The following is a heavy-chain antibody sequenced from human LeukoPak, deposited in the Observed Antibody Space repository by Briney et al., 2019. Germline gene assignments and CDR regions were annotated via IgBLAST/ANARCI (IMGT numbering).Heavy chain of an antibody. Sequence: ASVKVSCKASGHTFSDNHLYWIRQAPGQGLECMGWISPNTGGTSYAQKFQGRITMTGDTSISTGYMELTSLRSDDTAIYYCARELGRNAFDVWGQGTMVTVSS. CDR2: ISPNTGGT. CDR1: GHTFSDNH. D-gene: IGHD7-27*01. J-gene: IGHJ3*01. V-gene: IGHV1-2*02. CDR3: ARELGRNAFDV.